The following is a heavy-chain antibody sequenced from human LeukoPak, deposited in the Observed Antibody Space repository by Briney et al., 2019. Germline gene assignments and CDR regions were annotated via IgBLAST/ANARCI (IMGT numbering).Heavy chain of an antibody. J-gene: IGHJ4*02. V-gene: IGHV4-39*01. Sequence: SETLSLTCTVSGASISSNNYYWGWVRQPPGKGLEWIGNIYSSGNTYYNASLKSRVTIYIDTSKNQFSLNLSSVTAADTAVYYCARGWQNTMVRGARPLTNWGQGTLVTVSS. CDR3: ARGWQNTMVRGARPLTN. CDR2: IYSSGNT. D-gene: IGHD3-10*01. CDR1: GASISSNNYY.